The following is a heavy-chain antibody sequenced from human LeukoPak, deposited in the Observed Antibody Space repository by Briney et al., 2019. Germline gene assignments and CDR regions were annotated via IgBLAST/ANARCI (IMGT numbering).Heavy chain of an antibody. J-gene: IGHJ1*01. CDR3: ARGVAAAYRWYLQH. D-gene: IGHD6-13*01. Sequence: PSETLSLTCAVYGGSFSGYYWSWVRQPPGKGLEWIGEINHSGSTNYNPSLKSRVTISVDTSKNQFSLKLSSVTAADTAVYYCARGVAAAYRWYLQHWGQGTLVTVSS. CDR1: GGSFSGYY. V-gene: IGHV4-34*01. CDR2: INHSGST.